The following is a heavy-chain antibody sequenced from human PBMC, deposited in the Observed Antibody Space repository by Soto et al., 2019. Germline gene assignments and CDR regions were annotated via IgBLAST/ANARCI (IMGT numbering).Heavy chain of an antibody. CDR1: GCSISSGGYS. J-gene: IGHJ6*02. CDR2: IYYSGST. D-gene: IGHD3-3*01. V-gene: IGHV4-30-2*05. Sequence: SETLSLTCAVSGCSISSGGYSWSWIRQPPGKGLEWIGYIYYSGSTYYNPSLKSRVTISVDTSKNQFSLKLSSVTAADTAVYYCARGAVHYDFWSGYYPYYYYYGMDVWGQGTTVTVSS. CDR3: ARGAVHYDFWSGYYPYYYYYGMDV.